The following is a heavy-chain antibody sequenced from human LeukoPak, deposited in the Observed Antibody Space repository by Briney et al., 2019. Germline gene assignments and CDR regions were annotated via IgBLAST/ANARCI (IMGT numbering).Heavy chain of an antibody. J-gene: IGHJ4*02. Sequence: GGSLRLSCAASGFTFSSYSMNWVRQAPGKGLEWVSYISSSSSTIYYADSVKGRFTISRDNAKNSLYLQMNSLRAEDTAVYCCARPYYYGSGSYGYWGQGTLVTVSS. D-gene: IGHD3-10*01. CDR1: GFTFSSYS. CDR2: ISSSSSTI. V-gene: IGHV3-48*01. CDR3: ARPYYYGSGSYGY.